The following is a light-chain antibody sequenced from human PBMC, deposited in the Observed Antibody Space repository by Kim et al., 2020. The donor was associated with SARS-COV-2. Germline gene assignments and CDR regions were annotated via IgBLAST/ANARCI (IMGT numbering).Light chain of an antibody. CDR3: SSYAGSNAWV. CDR2: EVH. CDR1: SSDVGGYDY. Sequence: GQSVTISCTGNSSDVGGYDYVSWYQQRPGEAPKLMIYEVHRRPAGVPSRFSGSKSGNLASLTVSGLQPEDEADYHCSSYAGSNAWVFGGGTQLTVL. J-gene: IGLJ3*02. V-gene: IGLV2-8*01.